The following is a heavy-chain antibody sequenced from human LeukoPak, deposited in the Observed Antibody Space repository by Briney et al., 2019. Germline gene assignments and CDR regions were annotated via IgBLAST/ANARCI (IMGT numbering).Heavy chain of an antibody. CDR3: ARFGYYYGLDV. D-gene: IGHD3-16*01. V-gene: IGHV3-7*05. CDR2: IDQDGNEK. J-gene: IGHJ6*02. CDR1: GFSFSNYW. Sequence: GGSLRLSCAASGFSFSNYWMSWVRQAPGKGLEWVANIDQDGNEKHFVDSVKGRFTISRDNAKNSLYLQMNSLRAEDTAVYYCARFGYYYGLDVWGQGTTVTVSS.